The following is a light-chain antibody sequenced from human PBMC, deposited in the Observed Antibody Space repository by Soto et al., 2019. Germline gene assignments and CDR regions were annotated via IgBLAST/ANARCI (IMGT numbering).Light chain of an antibody. Sequence: QSALTQPASLSGSPGQSITISCTGTSSDVGGYNYVSWYQQHPGKAPKLMIYDVTNRPSGVSNRFSGSRSGNTASLTISGLQAEDEADYYCYSYRASSPTHYVFGTGTKLTVL. V-gene: IGLV2-14*03. J-gene: IGLJ1*01. CDR3: YSYRASSPTHYV. CDR1: SSDVGGYNY. CDR2: DVT.